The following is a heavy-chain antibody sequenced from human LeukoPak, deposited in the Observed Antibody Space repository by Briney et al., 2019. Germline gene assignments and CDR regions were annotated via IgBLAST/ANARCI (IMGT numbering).Heavy chain of an antibody. Sequence: GGSLRLSCAASGFTFSSYGRHWVRQAPGEGLEWVAVISYDGSNKYYADSVKGRFTISRDNSKNTLYLQMNSLRAEDTAVYYCASSPQSQRSLERYRGFGIWGQGRMVTVSS. V-gene: IGHV3-30*03. CDR3: ASSPQSQRSLERYRGFGI. CDR2: ISYDGSNK. D-gene: IGHD3-3*01. J-gene: IGHJ3*02. CDR1: GFTFSSYG.